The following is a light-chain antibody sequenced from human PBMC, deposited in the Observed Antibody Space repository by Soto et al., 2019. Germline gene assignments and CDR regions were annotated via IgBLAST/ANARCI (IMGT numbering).Light chain of an antibody. CDR1: QSFRSNY. V-gene: IGKV3-20*01. J-gene: IGKJ4*01. CDR2: GVS. CDR3: QQYDRIPGFT. Sequence: EIVLTQSPGTLSLSQGERATLSCRASQSFRSNYLAWYQQRPGQAPRLLIYGVSSGASGIPDRFSGSVSGTDFTLTISRLEPEDSAVYYCQQYDRIPGFTFGGGTKVDIK.